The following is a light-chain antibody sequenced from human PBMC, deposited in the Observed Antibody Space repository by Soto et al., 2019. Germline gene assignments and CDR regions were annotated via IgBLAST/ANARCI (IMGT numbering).Light chain of an antibody. CDR3: QHTYSTLT. CDR2: CSS. V-gene: IGKV3D-15*01. CDR1: RIVSSN. Sequence: LSVSPGERATLSFRASRIVSSNLALYEQKPGQCAKLLVYCSSARATGIPDRFSGTGSETDFSLTTIRRVHAEVSVNYYRQHTYSTLTFGQGTRLDIK. J-gene: IGKJ5*01.